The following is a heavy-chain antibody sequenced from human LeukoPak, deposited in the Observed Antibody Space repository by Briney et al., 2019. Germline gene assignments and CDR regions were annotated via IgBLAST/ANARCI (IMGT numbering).Heavy chain of an antibody. CDR2: ISWNSGSI. V-gene: IGHV3-9*01. CDR1: GFTFDDYA. CDR3: AGGATVVIAFGY. J-gene: IGHJ4*02. D-gene: IGHD4-23*01. Sequence: PGGSLRLSCAASGFTFDDYAMHWVRQAPGKGLEWVSGISWNSGSIGYADSVKGRFTISRDNAKNTLYLQMNSLRAEDTAVYYCAGGATVVIAFGYWGQGTLVTVSS.